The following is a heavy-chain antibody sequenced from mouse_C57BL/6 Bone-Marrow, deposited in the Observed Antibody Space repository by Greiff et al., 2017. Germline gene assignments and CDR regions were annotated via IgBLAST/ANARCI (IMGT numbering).Heavy chain of an antibody. D-gene: IGHD2-5*01. Sequence: VQLQQSGAELVRPGASVTLSCKASGYTFTDYEMHWVKQTPVHGLEWIGAIDPETGGTAYNQKFKGKANLTADKSSSTAYMELRSLTSEDSAGDYCTREGVLYYSNYGAMDYWGQGTSVTVSS. CDR3: TREGVLYYSNYGAMDY. V-gene: IGHV1-15*01. CDR2: IDPETGGT. CDR1: GYTFTDYE. J-gene: IGHJ4*01.